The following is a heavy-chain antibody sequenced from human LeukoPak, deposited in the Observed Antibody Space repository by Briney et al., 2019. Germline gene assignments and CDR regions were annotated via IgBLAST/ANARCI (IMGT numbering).Heavy chain of an antibody. D-gene: IGHD6-13*01. V-gene: IGHV1-18*01. J-gene: IGHJ4*02. Sequence: ASVKVSCKASGYTFTSYGISWVRQAPGQGLEWMGWISAYNGNTNYAQKLQGRVTMTTDTSTSTAYMELRSLRSDDTAVYYCAREFRKLAAAGTGDYWGQGTLVTVSS. CDR1: GYTFTSYG. CDR2: ISAYNGNT. CDR3: AREFRKLAAAGTGDY.